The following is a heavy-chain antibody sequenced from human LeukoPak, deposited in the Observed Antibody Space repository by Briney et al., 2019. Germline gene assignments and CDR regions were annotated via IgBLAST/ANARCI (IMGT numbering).Heavy chain of an antibody. J-gene: IGHJ4*02. V-gene: IGHV1-8*01. D-gene: IGHD1-1*01. CDR1: GYTFTSYD. CDR3: ARATIEGYPSDY. Sequence: ASVKVSCTASGYTFTSYDINWVRQATGQGLEWMGWMNPNSGNTGYAQKFQGRVTMTRNTSISTAYMELSSLRSEDTAVYYCARATIEGYPSDYWGQGTLVTVSS. CDR2: MNPNSGNT.